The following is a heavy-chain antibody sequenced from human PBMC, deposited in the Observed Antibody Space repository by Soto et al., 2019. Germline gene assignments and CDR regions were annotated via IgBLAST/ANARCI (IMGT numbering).Heavy chain of an antibody. CDR1: GFMFSDFG. CDR3: AVRSYFKENHSYNGLDV. J-gene: IGHJ6*02. D-gene: IGHD1-26*01. CDR2: LSSDGNKK. V-gene: IGHV3-30*02. Sequence: GGSLRLSCAASGFMFSDFGMHWVRQAPGKGLEWVAFLSSDGNKKDFADSVKGRFSVSRDNSKNTLFLQMSSLRADDTAVYFCAVRSYFKENHSYNGLDVWGQGTAVTVSS.